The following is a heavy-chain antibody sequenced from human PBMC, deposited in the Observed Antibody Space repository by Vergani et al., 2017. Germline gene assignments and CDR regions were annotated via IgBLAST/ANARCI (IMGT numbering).Heavy chain of an antibody. CDR2: IYYSGST. J-gene: IGHJ4*02. CDR3: ARVQRYSSGSID. D-gene: IGHD6-19*01. Sequence: QVQLQESGPGLVKHSETLSLTCTVSGGSISSYYWSWIRQPPGKGLEWIGYIYYSGSTNYNPSLKSRVTISVDTSKNQFSLKLSSVTAADTAVYYCARVQRYSSGSIDWGQGTLVTVSS. V-gene: IGHV4-59*01. CDR1: GGSISSYY.